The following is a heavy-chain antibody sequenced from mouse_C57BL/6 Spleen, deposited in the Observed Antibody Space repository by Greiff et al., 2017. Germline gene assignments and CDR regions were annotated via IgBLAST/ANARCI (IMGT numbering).Heavy chain of an antibody. CDR1: GYSITSGYY. V-gene: IGHV3-6*01. Sequence: ESGPGLVKPSQSLSLTCSVTGYSITSGYYWNWIRQFPGNKLEWMGYISYDGSNNYNPSLKNRISITRDTSKNQFFLKLNSVTTEDTATYYCARRGVYAMDYRGQGTSVTVSS. CDR2: ISYDGSN. CDR3: ARRGVYAMDY. J-gene: IGHJ4*01.